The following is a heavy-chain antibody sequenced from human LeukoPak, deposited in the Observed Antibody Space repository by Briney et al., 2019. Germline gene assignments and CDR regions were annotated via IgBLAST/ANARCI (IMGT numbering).Heavy chain of an antibody. Sequence: ASVKVSCKASGGTFTSYDINWVRQATGQGREWMGWMNPNSGNTGYAQKFQGRVTMTRNTSISTAHMELSSLRSEDTAVYYCARGPYYYDSSGRGGLGYWGQGTLVTVSS. J-gene: IGHJ4*02. CDR3: ARGPYYYDSSGRGGLGY. V-gene: IGHV1-8*01. CDR2: MNPNSGNT. CDR1: GGTFTSYD. D-gene: IGHD3-22*01.